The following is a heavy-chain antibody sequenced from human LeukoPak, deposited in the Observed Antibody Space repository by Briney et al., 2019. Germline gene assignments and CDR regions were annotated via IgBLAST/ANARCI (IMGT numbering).Heavy chain of an antibody. CDR1: GFTFSSYS. CDR2: ISSSSSYI. CDR3: ARGEYYFDY. V-gene: IGHV3-21*01. J-gene: IGHJ4*02. Sequence: PGGSLRLPCAASGFTFSSYSMNWVRQAPGKGLEWVSFISSSSSYIYCADSVKGRFTISRDNAKNSLYLQMNSLRAEDTAVYYCARGEYYFDYWGQGTLVTVSS.